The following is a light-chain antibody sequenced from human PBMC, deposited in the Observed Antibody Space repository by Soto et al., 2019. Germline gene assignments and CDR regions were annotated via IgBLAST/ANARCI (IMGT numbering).Light chain of an antibody. CDR1: QSGSSN. Sequence: EIVVTQSPATLSVSPGAGATLSCSARQSGSSNVAWYQQPPRQAPRLLFYRASARATGTPGLCSGSGAGTVFTLTISIQDQEDFAVYCRQRGSCSGTFGQGTKVDIK. J-gene: IGKJ2*02. CDR2: RAS. V-gene: IGKV3-20*01. CDR3: QRGSCSGT.